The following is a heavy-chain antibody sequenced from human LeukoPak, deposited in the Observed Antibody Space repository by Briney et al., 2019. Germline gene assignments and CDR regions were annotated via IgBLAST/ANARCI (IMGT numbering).Heavy chain of an antibody. CDR2: IYPGDSDT. Sequence: KVSCKASGGTFSSYAISWVRQAPGQGLEWMGIIYPGDSDTRYSPSFQGQVTISADKSISTAYLQWSSLKASDTAMYYCARRETHDAFDIWGQGTMVTVSS. CDR1: GGTFSSYA. J-gene: IGHJ3*02. V-gene: IGHV5-51*01. CDR3: ARRETHDAFDI.